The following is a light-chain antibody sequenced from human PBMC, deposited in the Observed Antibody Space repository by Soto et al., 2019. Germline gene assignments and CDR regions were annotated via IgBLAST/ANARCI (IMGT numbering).Light chain of an antibody. CDR1: QSVSSSY. Sequence: EIVLTQSPGTLSLSPGERATISCRDSQSVSSSYLAWYQQKPGQAPRLLIYGASSRATDIPDRFSGSGSGTDFTFTISRLEPEDFAVYFCQQYGGSPRTFGQGTKVDIK. CDR2: GAS. V-gene: IGKV3-20*01. J-gene: IGKJ1*01. CDR3: QQYGGSPRT.